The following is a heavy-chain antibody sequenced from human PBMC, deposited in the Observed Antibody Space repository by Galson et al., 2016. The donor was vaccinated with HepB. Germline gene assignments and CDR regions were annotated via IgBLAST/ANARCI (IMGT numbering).Heavy chain of an antibody. CDR3: VQGSTAPAV. V-gene: IGHV3-23*01. CDR1: GFSFRSYG. Sequence: SLRLSCAASGFSFRSYGMTWVRQAPGKRLEGVSSISRSRDSTDYADSVKGRFTISRDNSKNTLSLQMNSLRADDAAVYYCVQGSTAPAVWGKGTTVTVSS. D-gene: IGHD1-26*01. CDR2: ISRSRDST. J-gene: IGHJ6*04.